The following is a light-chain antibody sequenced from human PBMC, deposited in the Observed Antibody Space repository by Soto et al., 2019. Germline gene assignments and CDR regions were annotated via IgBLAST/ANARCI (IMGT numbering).Light chain of an antibody. Sequence: QSVLTQPPSASGTPGQRVTLSCSGSSSNIGRNTVSWYQQLPGTAPNLLVFSTEPRPSRVPARLSGAKAATSASLPISGRQSDDEADYYWSSWYDTLNSPVFGGGTQLTVL. CDR2: STE. CDR3: SSWYDTLNSPV. CDR1: SSNIGRNT. V-gene: IGLV1-44*01. J-gene: IGLJ7*01.